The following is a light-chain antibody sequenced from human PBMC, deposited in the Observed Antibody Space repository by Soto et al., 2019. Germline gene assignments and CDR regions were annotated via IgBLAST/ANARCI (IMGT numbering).Light chain of an antibody. CDR1: NIGRKS. CDR2: DDS. Sequence: ELAQPPSVSVAPGQTARITCGGNNIGRKSVHWYQQKPGQAPVLAVFDDSDRPSGIPERFSGSNSGNTATLTISSVEAGDEADYFCQVWDSTNDHFVFGTGTKVTVL. V-gene: IGLV3-21*02. CDR3: QVWDSTNDHFV. J-gene: IGLJ1*01.